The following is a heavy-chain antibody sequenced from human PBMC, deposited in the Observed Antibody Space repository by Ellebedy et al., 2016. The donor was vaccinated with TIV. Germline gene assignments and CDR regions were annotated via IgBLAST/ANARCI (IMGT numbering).Heavy chain of an antibody. CDR1: GFTFSSYW. D-gene: IGHD4-17*01. V-gene: IGHV3-7*01. J-gene: IGHJ3*01. CDR3: ATDGSYGDYRSPAHAFEF. Sequence: GESLKISCAAPGFTFSSYWMSWVRQTSGKGLEWVANINQDGSEKYYVDSVRGRFTISRDNAKNSLYLQMNSLGADDSAVYYCATDGSYGDYRSPAHAFEFWGQGTMVTVSS. CDR2: INQDGSEK.